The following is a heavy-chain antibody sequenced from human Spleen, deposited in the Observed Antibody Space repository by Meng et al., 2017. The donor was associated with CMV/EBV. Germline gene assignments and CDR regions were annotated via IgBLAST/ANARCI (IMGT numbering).Heavy chain of an antibody. V-gene: IGHV1-2*02. Sequence: ASVKVSCKASGYTFAGYYIHWVRQAPGQGLEWMGWINPDSGASAYAQNFPGRVTMTWDTSISTAYMELSRLISGDTAVYYCARDVRFLGRSYGRDVWGQGTTVTVSS. J-gene: IGHJ6*02. CDR2: INPDSGAS. CDR3: ARDVRFLGRSYGRDV. D-gene: IGHD3-3*01. CDR1: GYTFAGYY.